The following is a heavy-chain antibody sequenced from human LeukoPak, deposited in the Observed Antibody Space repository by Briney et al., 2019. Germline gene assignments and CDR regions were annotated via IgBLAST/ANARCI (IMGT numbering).Heavy chain of an antibody. V-gene: IGHV1-18*01. Sequence: GASVKVSCKTSGYTFTSYAISWVRQAPGQGLGWMGWISGYNGHTYSAQKFQGRLTMTTDTSTSTADMELRGLTSDDTAVFYCARGFSANYYDYWGQGTLVTVSS. CDR3: ARGFSANYYDY. J-gene: IGHJ4*02. CDR1: GYTFTSYA. D-gene: IGHD1-26*01. CDR2: ISGYNGHT.